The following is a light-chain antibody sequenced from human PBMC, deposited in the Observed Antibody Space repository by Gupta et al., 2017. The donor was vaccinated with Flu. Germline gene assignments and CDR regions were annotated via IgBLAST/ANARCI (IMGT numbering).Light chain of an antibody. CDR3: QQRASWPPFT. CDR2: EAS. CDR1: QRIDNY. J-gene: IGKJ5*01. V-gene: IGKV3-11*01. Sequence: EVVLTQSPATLSLSPGESATLSCRASQRIDNYLAWYQQKPGQAPRLLISEASNRATGIPARFSSSGSGTDFTLTISSLEPQDFGIYYCQQRASWPPFTFGQGTRLEIK.